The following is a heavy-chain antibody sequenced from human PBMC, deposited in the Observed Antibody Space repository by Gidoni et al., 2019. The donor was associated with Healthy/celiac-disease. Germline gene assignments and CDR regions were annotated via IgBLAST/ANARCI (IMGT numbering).Heavy chain of an antibody. CDR1: GFTFSSYS. J-gene: IGHJ4*02. CDR2: ISSSSSTI. D-gene: IGHD6-13*01. CDR3: ARGEKQQLVAFDY. V-gene: IGHV3-48*01. Sequence: EVQLVESGGGLVQPGGSLRLSCAASGFTFSSYSMNWVRQAPGKGLEWVSYISSSSSTIYYADSVKGRFTISRDNAKNSLYLQMNSLRAEDTAVYYCARGEKQQLVAFDYWGQGTLVTVSS.